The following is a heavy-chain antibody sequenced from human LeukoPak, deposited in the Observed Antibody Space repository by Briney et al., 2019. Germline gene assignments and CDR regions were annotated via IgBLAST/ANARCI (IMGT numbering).Heavy chain of an antibody. J-gene: IGHJ3*02. CDR1: GFTFSSYA. V-gene: IGHV3-48*03. Sequence: PGGSLRLSCAASGFTFSSYAMSWVRQAPGKGLEWVSYIGSSGSTLYYADSVKGRFTISRDNAKNSLYLQMNSLRAEDTAVYYCARAVSMVRGPPKALDAFDIWGQGTMVTVSS. CDR3: ARAVSMVRGPPKALDAFDI. D-gene: IGHD3-10*01. CDR2: IGSSGSTL.